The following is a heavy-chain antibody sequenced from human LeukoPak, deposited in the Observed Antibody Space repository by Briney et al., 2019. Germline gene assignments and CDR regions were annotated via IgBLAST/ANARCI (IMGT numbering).Heavy chain of an antibody. V-gene: IGHV3-11*01. CDR2: ISSSGSTI. J-gene: IGHJ4*02. D-gene: IGHD6-19*01. CDR1: GFTFSDYY. CDR3: ARGGRRRSGWYACDY. Sequence: GGSLRLFCAASGFTFSDYYMSWIRQAPGKGLEWVSYISSSGSTIYYADYVKGRFTISRDNAKNSLYLQMNSLRAKDTAVYYCARGGRRRSGWYACDYWGQGTLVTVSS.